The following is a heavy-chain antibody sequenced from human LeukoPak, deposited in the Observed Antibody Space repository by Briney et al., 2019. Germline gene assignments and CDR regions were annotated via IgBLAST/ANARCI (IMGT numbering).Heavy chain of an antibody. CDR3: AREVSSSSSSYYYYGMDV. Sequence: GRSLRLSCAASGFTLSSYAMHWVRQAPGKGLEWVAVISYDGSNKYYADSVKGRFTISRDNSKNTLYLQMNSLRAEDTAVYYCAREVSSSSSSYYYYGMDVWGQGTTVTVSS. V-gene: IGHV3-30-3*01. J-gene: IGHJ6*02. D-gene: IGHD6-6*01. CDR1: GFTLSSYA. CDR2: ISYDGSNK.